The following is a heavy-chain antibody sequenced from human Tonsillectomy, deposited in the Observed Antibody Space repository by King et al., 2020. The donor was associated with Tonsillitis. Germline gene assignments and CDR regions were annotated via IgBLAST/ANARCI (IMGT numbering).Heavy chain of an antibody. V-gene: IGHV3-30*04. Sequence: VRLVESGGGVVQPGRSLRLSCAASRFTFSSYAMHWVRQAPGKGLEWVAVISYDGSNKNYADSVKGRFTISRDNSKNTLYLQMNTLRTEDTAVYYCARDSGWWYDYWGQGTLVTVSS. CDR2: ISYDGSNK. CDR3: ARDSGWWYDY. CDR1: RFTFSSYA. J-gene: IGHJ4*02. D-gene: IGHD2-15*01.